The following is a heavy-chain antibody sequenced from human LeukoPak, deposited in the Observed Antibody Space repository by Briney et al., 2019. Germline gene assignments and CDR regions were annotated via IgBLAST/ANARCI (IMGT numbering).Heavy chain of an antibody. CDR1: GFTFSSYA. CDR3: AKDAFYYDSSGYYDGGSFDY. V-gene: IGHV3-23*01. J-gene: IGHJ4*02. D-gene: IGHD3-22*01. Sequence: GGSLRLSCAASGFTFSSYAMSWVRQAPGKGLEWVSGIRGSGDKTYYTDSVKGRFTISRDNSKNTLFLQMNSLRAEDTAIYYCAKDAFYYDSSGYYDGGSFDYWGQGTLVTVSS. CDR2: IRGSGDKT.